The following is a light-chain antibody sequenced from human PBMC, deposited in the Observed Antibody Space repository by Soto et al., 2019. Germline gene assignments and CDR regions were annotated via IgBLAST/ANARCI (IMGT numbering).Light chain of an antibody. Sequence: QTVVTQEPSLTVSPGGTVTLTCASSTGAVTSGYYPNWFQQRPGQPPRALIYSTTYKHPWTPARFSGSLVGGKAALTLSGAQPEDEDEYYCLLFYGDGVVFGGGTKVTVL. CDR2: STT. V-gene: IGLV7-43*01. J-gene: IGLJ2*01. CDR1: TGAVTSGYY. CDR3: LLFYGDGVV.